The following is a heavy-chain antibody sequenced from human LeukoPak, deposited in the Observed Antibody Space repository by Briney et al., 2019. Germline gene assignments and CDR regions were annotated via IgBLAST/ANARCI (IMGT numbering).Heavy chain of an antibody. J-gene: IGHJ4*02. CDR1: GFTFSDYY. Sequence: GGSLRLSCAASGFTFSDYYMSWIRQAPGKGLEWVSYISSSGSTIYYADSVKGRFTISRDNAKNSLYLQMNSLRAEDTAVYYCARVRRGGYSGYEFLGYWGQGTLVTVSS. CDR2: ISSSGSTI. V-gene: IGHV3-11*01. CDR3: ARVRRGGYSGYEFLGY. D-gene: IGHD5-12*01.